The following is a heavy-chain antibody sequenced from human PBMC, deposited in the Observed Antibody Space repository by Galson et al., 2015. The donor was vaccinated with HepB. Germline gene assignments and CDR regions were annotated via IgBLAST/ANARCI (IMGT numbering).Heavy chain of an antibody. CDR1: GGTFSSYT. Sequence: SVKVSCKASGGTFSSYTISWVRQAPGQGLEWMGRIIPILGTANYARKFQGRVTITADKSTSTAYMELGSLRSEDTAVYYCARKPQLDATFDYWGQGTLVTVSS. J-gene: IGHJ4*02. CDR2: IIPILGTA. CDR3: ARKPQLDATFDY. D-gene: IGHD6-13*01. V-gene: IGHV1-69*08.